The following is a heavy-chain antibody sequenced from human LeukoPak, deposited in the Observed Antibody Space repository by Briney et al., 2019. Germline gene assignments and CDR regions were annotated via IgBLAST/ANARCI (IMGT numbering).Heavy chain of an antibody. V-gene: IGHV3-7*01. CDR2: IKPDGSEE. CDR3: ARDDGIRTVDY. Sequence: GRSLRLSCAASGFTFSSYWMSWVRQAPGKGLEWVANIKPDGSEEYYVDSVKGRVTISRDNAENSLFLQMNSLRADDTAVYYCARDDGIRTVDYWGQGTLVTVHS. J-gene: IGHJ4*02. CDR1: GFTFSSYW.